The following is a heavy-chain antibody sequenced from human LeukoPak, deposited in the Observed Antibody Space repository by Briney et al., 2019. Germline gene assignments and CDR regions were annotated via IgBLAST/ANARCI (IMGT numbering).Heavy chain of an antibody. J-gene: IGHJ4*02. CDR1: GFTFSNAW. Sequence: GGSLRLSCAASGFTFSNAWMSWVRQAPGKGLEWVGRIKIKTDGGTTDYAAPVKGGFTISRDDSKNTLYLQMNSLKTEDTAVYYCTTAAGYCSSTSCWGWGRPDDYWGQGTLVTVSS. CDR3: TTAAGYCSSTSCWGWGRPDDY. D-gene: IGHD2-2*01. V-gene: IGHV3-15*01. CDR2: IKIKTDGGTT.